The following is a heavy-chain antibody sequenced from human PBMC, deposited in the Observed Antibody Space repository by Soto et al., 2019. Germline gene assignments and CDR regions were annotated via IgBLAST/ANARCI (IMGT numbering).Heavy chain of an antibody. CDR1: GYTFTSYG. J-gene: IGHJ6*02. CDR2: ISAYNGNT. Sequence: QVQLVQSGAEVKKPGASVKVSCKASGYTFTSYGISWVRQAPGQGLEWMGWISAYNGNTNYAQKLQGRVTMTTETSTSTAYMELRSLRSDDTAVYYCARETYDFWSGYYYYYYGMDVWGQGTTVTVSS. CDR3: ARETYDFWSGYYYYYYGMDV. V-gene: IGHV1-18*01. D-gene: IGHD3-3*01.